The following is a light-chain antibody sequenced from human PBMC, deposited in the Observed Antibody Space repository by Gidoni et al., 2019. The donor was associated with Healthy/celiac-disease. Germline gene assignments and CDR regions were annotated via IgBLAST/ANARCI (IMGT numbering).Light chain of an antibody. J-gene: IGKJ4*01. CDR3: QQYGSSPPLT. CDR1: QSVSSSY. Sequence: EIVLTPSPGTLSLSQGERATLSCRDSQSVSSSYLAWYQQKPGHAPRLLIYGASSRATGIPDRVSGSGSGTDVTLTISRLEPEDFAVYYCQQYGSSPPLTFGGGTKVEIK. V-gene: IGKV3-20*01. CDR2: GAS.